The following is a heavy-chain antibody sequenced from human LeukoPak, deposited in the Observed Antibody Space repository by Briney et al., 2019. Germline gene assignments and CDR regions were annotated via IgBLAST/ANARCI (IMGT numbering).Heavy chain of an antibody. CDR1: GGSISSYY. D-gene: IGHD2-15*01. J-gene: IGHJ6*02. Sequence: SETLSLTCTVSGGSISSYYWSWIRQPPGKGLEWIGRIYTSGSTNYNPSLKSRVTMSVDTSKNQFSLKLSSVTAADTAVYYCARDCSGGSCYVPPYYYYGMDVWGQGTTVTVSS. CDR3: ARDCSGGSCYVPPYYYYGMDV. V-gene: IGHV4-4*07. CDR2: IYTSGST.